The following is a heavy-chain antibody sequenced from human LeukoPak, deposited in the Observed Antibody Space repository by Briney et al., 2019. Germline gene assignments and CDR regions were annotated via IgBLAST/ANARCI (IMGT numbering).Heavy chain of an antibody. D-gene: IGHD3-22*01. Sequence: GGSLRLSCAASGFTFSSFGMHWVRQAPGKGLEWVAVISYDGSYKNYVDSVKGRFTISRDISKNALYLQMNSLRAEDTAVYYCAKRLGYYDSSEGYFDQWGQGTLVTVSS. V-gene: IGHV3-30*18. J-gene: IGHJ4*02. CDR1: GFTFSSFG. CDR2: ISYDGSYK. CDR3: AKRLGYYDSSEGYFDQ.